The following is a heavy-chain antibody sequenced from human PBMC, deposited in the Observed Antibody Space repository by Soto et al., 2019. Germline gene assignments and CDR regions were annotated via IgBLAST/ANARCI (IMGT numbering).Heavy chain of an antibody. Sequence: VQLVESGGGMVQPGGSLKLSCAASGFTFSVYALHWVRQTSGKGLEWVGRVRTKKNAYATAYSASVTGRFIISRDELKKTADRQMSSLTTDYSGVYYWARSDYGLDVWGQGTPVTVSS. CDR2: VRTKKNAYAT. V-gene: IGHV3-73*02. CDR3: ARSDYGLDV. J-gene: IGHJ6*02. D-gene: IGHD2-21*01. CDR1: GFTFSVYA.